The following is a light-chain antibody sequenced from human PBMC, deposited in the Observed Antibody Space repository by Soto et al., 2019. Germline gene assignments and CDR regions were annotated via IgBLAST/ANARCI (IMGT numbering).Light chain of an antibody. CDR3: RSYTSSRTSVV. J-gene: IGLJ2*01. CDR2: EVS. CDR1: SSDVGGYNY. V-gene: IGLV2-14*01. Sequence: QSVLTQPASVSGSPGQSITISCTGTSSDVGGYNYVSWYQQHPGKAPKLMIYEVSNRPSGVSNRFSGSKSGNTASLTISGLQAEDEADYYCRSYTSSRTSVVFGGGTKVTVL.